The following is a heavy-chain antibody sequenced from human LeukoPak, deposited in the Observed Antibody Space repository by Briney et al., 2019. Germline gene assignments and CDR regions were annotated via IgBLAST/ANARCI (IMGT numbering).Heavy chain of an antibody. V-gene: IGHV3-72*01. J-gene: IGHJ4*02. Sequence: GGSLRLSCVASGFTFSDHYMDWVRQAPGKGLEWVGRSRNKANSYTTEYAASVKGRFTISRDDSKNSLFLQMNSLKTEDTAVYYCATPLYDYVWGSYRYWGQGTLVTVSS. CDR2: SRNKANSYTT. CDR3: ATPLYDYVWGSYRY. D-gene: IGHD3-16*02. CDR1: GFTFSDHY.